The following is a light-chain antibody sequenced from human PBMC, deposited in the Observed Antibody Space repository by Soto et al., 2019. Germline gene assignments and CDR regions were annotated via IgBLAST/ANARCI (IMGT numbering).Light chain of an antibody. Sequence: EIVMTQSPGTLSLSPGERATLSCRASQSLSNYLAWYQQKPGQAPRLLIYDASNRATGIPARFSGSGSGTDFTLTISSLEPEDFAVYYCQQRSNWPLTFGGGTKVDI. J-gene: IGKJ4*01. CDR3: QQRSNWPLT. CDR2: DAS. CDR1: QSLSNY. V-gene: IGKV3-11*01.